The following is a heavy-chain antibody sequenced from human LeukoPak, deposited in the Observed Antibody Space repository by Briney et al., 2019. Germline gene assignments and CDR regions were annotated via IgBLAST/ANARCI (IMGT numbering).Heavy chain of an antibody. CDR1: GFTFSSYW. V-gene: IGHV3-74*01. D-gene: IGHD6-13*01. CDR2: INSDGSRT. J-gene: IGHJ5*02. CDR3: ARGVGSSSFAGLSRRVQTVP. Sequence: GGSLRLSCAASGFTFSSYWMHWVRHAPGKGLVWVSRINSDGSRTSYADSAKDRFTISRDNAKNTPHLQMNRLRAEDTAVYYCARGVGSSSFAGLSRRVQTVPGGQETLVTVPS.